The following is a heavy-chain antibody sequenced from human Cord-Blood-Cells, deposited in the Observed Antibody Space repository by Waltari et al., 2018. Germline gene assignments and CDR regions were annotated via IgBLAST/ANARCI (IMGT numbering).Heavy chain of an antibody. V-gene: IGHV4-34*01. CDR1: GGSFSGYY. CDR3: ARLSTAMVTMNAFDI. D-gene: IGHD5-18*01. CDR2: INHSGSP. Sequence: QVQLQQWGAGLLKPSETLSLTCTVYGGSFSGYYWSWLRQPPGKGLEWIGEINHSGSPNYNPSLKSRVTISVDTSKNQFSLKLSSVTAADTAVYYCARLSTAMVTMNAFDIWGQGTMVTVSS. J-gene: IGHJ3*02.